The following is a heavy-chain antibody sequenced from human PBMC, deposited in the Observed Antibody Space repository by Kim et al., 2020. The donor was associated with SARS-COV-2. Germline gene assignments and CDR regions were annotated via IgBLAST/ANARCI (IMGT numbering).Heavy chain of an antibody. V-gene: IGHV1-24*01. Sequence: AQKFQGRVTMTEDTSTDTAYMELSSLRSEDTAVYYCATPRGIAAAGPFDYWGQGTLVTVSS. D-gene: IGHD6-13*01. J-gene: IGHJ4*02. CDR3: ATPRGIAAAGPFDY.